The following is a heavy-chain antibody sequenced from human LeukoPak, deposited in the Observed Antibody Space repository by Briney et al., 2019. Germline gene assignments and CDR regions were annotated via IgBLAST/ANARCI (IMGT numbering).Heavy chain of an antibody. CDR3: AKDKGTYSSGWYAYDAFDI. V-gene: IGHV3-23*01. D-gene: IGHD6-19*01. CDR1: GFTFSSYA. J-gene: IGHJ3*02. CDR2: ISGSGGST. Sequence: GGSLRLSCAASGFTFSSYAMSWVRQAPGKGLEWVSAISGSGGSTYYADSVKGRFTISRDNSKNTLYLQMNSLRAEDTAVYYCAKDKGTYSSGWYAYDAFDIWGQGTTVTVSS.